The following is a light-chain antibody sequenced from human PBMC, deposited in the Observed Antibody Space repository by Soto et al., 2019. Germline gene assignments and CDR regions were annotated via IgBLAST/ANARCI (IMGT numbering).Light chain of an antibody. CDR2: GAS. Sequence: EIVLTQSPGTLALSPGERATLSCRASQSVSSSYLAWYQQKPGQAPRLLIYGASSRATGIPDRFSGSGSGPDFPLTISSLEPDDFAVYYCPQYGSSPFTFGPGTKVDIK. J-gene: IGKJ3*01. V-gene: IGKV3-20*01. CDR3: PQYGSSPFT. CDR1: QSVSSSY.